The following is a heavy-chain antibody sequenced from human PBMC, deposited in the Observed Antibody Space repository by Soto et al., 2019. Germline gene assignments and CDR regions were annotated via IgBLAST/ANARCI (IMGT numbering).Heavy chain of an antibody. CDR2: IYYSGST. J-gene: IGHJ5*02. CDR3: ARGPRISDNWFDP. CDR1: GGSISSGDYY. Sequence: PSETLSLTCTVSGGSISSGDYYWSWIRQPPGKGLEWIGYIYYSGSTYYNPSLKSRVTISVDTSKNQFSLKLSSVTAADTAVYYCARGPRISDNWFDPWGQGTLVTVSS. D-gene: IGHD2-15*01. V-gene: IGHV4-30-4*01.